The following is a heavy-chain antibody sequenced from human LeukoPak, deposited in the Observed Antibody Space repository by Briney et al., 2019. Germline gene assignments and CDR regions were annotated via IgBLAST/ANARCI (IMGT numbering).Heavy chain of an antibody. V-gene: IGHV4-34*01. CDR1: GGSFSGYY. J-gene: IGHJ4*02. D-gene: IGHD6-19*01. CDR3: ASSVAGTRSYYCDY. CDR2: INHSGST. Sequence: SETLSLTCAVYGGSFSGYYWSWIRQPPGKGLEWIGEINHSGSTNYNPSLKSRVTISVDTSKNQFSLKLSSVTAADTAVYYCASSVAGTRSYYCDYWGQGTLVTVSS.